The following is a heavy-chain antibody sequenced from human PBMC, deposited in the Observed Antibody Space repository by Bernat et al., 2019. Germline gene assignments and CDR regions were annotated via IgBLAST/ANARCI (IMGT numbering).Heavy chain of an antibody. D-gene: IGHD3-3*01. CDR1: GYTFTSYD. Sequence: QVQLVQSGAEVKKPGASVKVSCKASGYTFTSYDINWVRQATGQGLEWMGWMNPNSGNTGYAQKFQGRVTMTRNTSISTAYMELSSLRSEDTAVYYCARGVPDQFRASLRFLEWLPTASGYYMDVWGKGTTVTVSS. CDR2: MNPNSGNT. CDR3: ARGVPDQFRASLRFLEWLPTASGYYMDV. J-gene: IGHJ6*03. V-gene: IGHV1-8*01.